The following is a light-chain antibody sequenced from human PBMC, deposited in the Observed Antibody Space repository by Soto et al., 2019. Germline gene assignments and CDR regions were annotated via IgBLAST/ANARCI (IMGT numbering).Light chain of an antibody. CDR1: QGIRND. Sequence: IQMTQSPSSLSASVGDRVTITCRASQGIRNDLGWYQQKPGKAPKLLIYAASSLQSGVPSRFSGGGSGTEFILTISSLQPEDFATYFCQHYKSASPWTFGQGTKVDIK. V-gene: IGKV1-6*01. CDR3: QHYKSASPWT. CDR2: AAS. J-gene: IGKJ1*01.